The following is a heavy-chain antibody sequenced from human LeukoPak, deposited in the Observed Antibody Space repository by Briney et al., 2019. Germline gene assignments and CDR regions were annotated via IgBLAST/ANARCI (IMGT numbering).Heavy chain of an antibody. D-gene: IGHD6-13*01. CDR2: IYYSGST. V-gene: IGHV4-59*01. J-gene: IGHJ4*02. CDR1: GGSISSYY. Sequence: SETLSLTCTVSGGSISSYYWSWIRQPPGKGLEWIGYIYYSGSTNYNPSLKSRVTISVDTSKNQFSLKLSSVTAADTAVCYCARSFARSSSWDYWGQGTLVTVSS. CDR3: ARSFARSSSWDY.